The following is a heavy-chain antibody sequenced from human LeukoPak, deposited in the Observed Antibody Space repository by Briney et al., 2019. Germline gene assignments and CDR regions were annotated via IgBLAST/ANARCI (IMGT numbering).Heavy chain of an antibody. D-gene: IGHD5/OR15-5a*01. V-gene: IGHV3-7*04. J-gene: IGHJ4*02. CDR2: IKQDGSEK. CDR3: ARGRLGLDY. Sequence: GGSLRLSCAASRFTFSSYWMTWVRQAPGKGLEWVANIKQDGSEKYYVDSVKGRFTISRDNAKNSLDLQMNSLRAEDTAVYHCARGRLGLDYWGQGILVTVSS. CDR1: RFTFSSYW.